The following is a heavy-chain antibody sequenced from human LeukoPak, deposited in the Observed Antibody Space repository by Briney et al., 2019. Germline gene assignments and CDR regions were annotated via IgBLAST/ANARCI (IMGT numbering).Heavy chain of an antibody. Sequence: GGSLRLSCAASGFTFSSYWMHWVRQTPGKGLMWVSRIESNGLALYADSVRDRFTISRDNAKNTVYLQMNSLRADDTAMYYCARAVTYFYGSVTYDWFESWGQGTLVTVSS. CDR3: ARAVTYFYGSVTYDWFES. V-gene: IGHV3-74*01. CDR2: IESNGLA. CDR1: GFTFSSYW. J-gene: IGHJ5*01. D-gene: IGHD3-10*01.